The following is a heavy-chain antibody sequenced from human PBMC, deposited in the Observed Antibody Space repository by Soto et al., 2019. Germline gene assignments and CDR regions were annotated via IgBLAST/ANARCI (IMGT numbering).Heavy chain of an antibody. J-gene: IGHJ4*02. V-gene: IGHV1-69*04. CDR1: GGTFSSYT. Sequence: QVQLVHSGAEVKKPGSSVNVSCKASGGTFSSYTISWVRQAPGQGLEWMGRILPIHGIANYAQKFQGRVTITADKSTSIAYMELRSLRSEDMAVYYCARDFRTRFRELFPFDYWGEGTLVTVS. CDR2: ILPIHGIA. D-gene: IGHD3-10*01. CDR3: ARDFRTRFRELFPFDY.